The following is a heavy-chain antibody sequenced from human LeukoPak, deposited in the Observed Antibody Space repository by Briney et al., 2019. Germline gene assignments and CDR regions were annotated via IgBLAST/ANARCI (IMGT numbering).Heavy chain of an antibody. CDR2: IYYSGST. J-gene: IGHJ5*02. V-gene: IGHV4-59*06. Sequence: SETLSLTCTVSGGSISSYYWSWIRQPPGKGLEWIGYIYYSGSTYYNPSLKSRVTISVDTSKNQFSLKLSSVTAADTAVYYCARSRDGYNYVGMDWFDPWGQGTLVTVSS. D-gene: IGHD5-24*01. CDR1: GGSISSYY. CDR3: ARSRDGYNYVGMDWFDP.